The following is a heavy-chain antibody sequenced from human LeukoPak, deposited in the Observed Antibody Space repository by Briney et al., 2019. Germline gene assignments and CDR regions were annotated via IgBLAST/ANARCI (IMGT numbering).Heavy chain of an antibody. V-gene: IGHV5-51*01. CDR3: ARIAGSQWLLEVNWFDP. D-gene: IGHD3-22*01. Sequence: GESLKISCKGSGYSFTSYWIGWVRQMPGKGLEWMGIIYPGDSDTRYSPSFQGQVTISADKSISTAYLQWGSLKASDTAMYYCARIAGSQWLLEVNWFDPWGQGTLVTVSS. J-gene: IGHJ5*02. CDR2: IYPGDSDT. CDR1: GYSFTSYW.